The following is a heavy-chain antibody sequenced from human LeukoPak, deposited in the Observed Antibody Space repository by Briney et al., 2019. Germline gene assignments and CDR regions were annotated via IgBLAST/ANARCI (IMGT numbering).Heavy chain of an antibody. D-gene: IGHD6-13*01. Sequence: GGSLRLSCAASGFTFSSYWMHWVRQAPGKGLVWVSRINSDGSSTSYADSVKGRFTISRDNAKNTLYLQMNSLRAEDTAVYYCASSTLIAAAGHYYYGMDVWGQGTTVTVSS. CDR2: INSDGSST. CDR1: GFTFSSYW. CDR3: ASSTLIAAAGHYYYGMDV. V-gene: IGHV3-74*01. J-gene: IGHJ6*02.